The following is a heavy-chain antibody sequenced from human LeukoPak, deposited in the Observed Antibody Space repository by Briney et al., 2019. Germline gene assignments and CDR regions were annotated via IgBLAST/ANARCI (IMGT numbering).Heavy chain of an antibody. CDR3: ARDGPAQMVDFDY. Sequence: ASVEVSCTASGYTFTGSGWYLYWLRQAPGQGLECVGWIHPNNGATLYAQKFQGRVAMTTDTSISTAYMELSRLRPDDTAMYYCARDGPAQMVDFDYWGQGTLVTVSS. CDR1: GYTFTGSGWY. D-gene: IGHD3-10*01. V-gene: IGHV1-2*02. J-gene: IGHJ4*02. CDR2: IHPNNGAT.